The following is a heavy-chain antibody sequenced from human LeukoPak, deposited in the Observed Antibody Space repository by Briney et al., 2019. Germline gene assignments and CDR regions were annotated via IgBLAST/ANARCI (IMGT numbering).Heavy chain of an antibody. Sequence: GESLKISCKASGYNFTTYEIGWVRQMPGKGLEWMGIIFPGDSDTRYSPSFQGQVTISADKSISTAYLQWSSLKASDTAMYYCARRYSGYGDYWGQGTLVTVSS. CDR3: ARRYSGYGDY. CDR2: IFPGDSDT. D-gene: IGHD5-12*01. V-gene: IGHV5-51*01. CDR1: GYNFTTYE. J-gene: IGHJ4*02.